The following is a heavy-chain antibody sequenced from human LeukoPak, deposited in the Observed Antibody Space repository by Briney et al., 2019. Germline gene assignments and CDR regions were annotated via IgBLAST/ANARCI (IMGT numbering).Heavy chain of an antibody. J-gene: IGHJ4*02. CDR3: ARDYGGNSGNCFDY. CDR2: IKKDGSEK. D-gene: IGHD4-23*01. V-gene: IGHV3-7*01. Sequence: GGSLRLSCAASGFTFSSYWLSWVRQAPGKGLEWVANIKKDGSEKYYVDSVKGRFTISRDNAKNSLYLQMSSLRAEDTAVYYCARDYGGNSGNCFDYWGQGTLVTVSS. CDR1: GFTFSSYW.